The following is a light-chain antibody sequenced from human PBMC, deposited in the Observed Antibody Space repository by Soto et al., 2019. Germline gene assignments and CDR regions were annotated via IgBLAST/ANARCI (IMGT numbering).Light chain of an antibody. CDR2: GES. CDR3: LREYNYQWT. J-gene: IGKJ1*01. Sequence: IVLTQSPGNLTVSPGEQATLSCRASQSVGSNLAWYTTIHGQAHRIIITGESTRATGIKDRLSATRYGNDGNLKIRSMQPEEGSTDYGLREYNYQWTFGNWTKLDLK. V-gene: IGKV3-15*01. CDR1: QSVGSN.